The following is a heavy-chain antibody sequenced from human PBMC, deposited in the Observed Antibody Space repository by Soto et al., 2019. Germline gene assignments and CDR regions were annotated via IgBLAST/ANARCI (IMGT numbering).Heavy chain of an antibody. V-gene: IGHV1-3*01. Sequence: ASVKVSCKASGYTFTSYAMHWVRQAPGQRLEWMGWINAGNGNTKYSQKFQGRVTITRDTSASTAYMELSSLRSEDTAVYYCARDLDGSGSYYYYSYGMDVWGQGTTVTVSS. CDR3: ARDLDGSGSYYYYSYGMDV. CDR1: GYTFTSYA. J-gene: IGHJ6*02. D-gene: IGHD3-10*01. CDR2: INAGNGNT.